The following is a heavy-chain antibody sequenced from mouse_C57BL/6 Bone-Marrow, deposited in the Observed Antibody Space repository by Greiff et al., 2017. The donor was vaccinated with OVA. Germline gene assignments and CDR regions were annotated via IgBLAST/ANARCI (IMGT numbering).Heavy chain of an antibody. V-gene: IGHV1-59*01. J-gene: IGHJ2*01. CDR1: GYTFTSYW. Sequence: QVQLQQPGAELVRPGTSVKLSCKASGYTFTSYWMHWVKQRPGQGLEWIGVIDPSDSYTNYNQKFKGKATLTVDTSSSTAYMQLSSLTSEDSAVYYCASQLGRDYWGQGTTLTVSS. CDR2: IDPSDSYT. CDR3: ASQLGRDY. D-gene: IGHD4-1*02.